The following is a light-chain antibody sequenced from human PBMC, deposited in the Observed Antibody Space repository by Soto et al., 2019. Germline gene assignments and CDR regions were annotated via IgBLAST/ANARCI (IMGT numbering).Light chain of an antibody. CDR3: QAWDSSTADGPRVLV. Sequence: SYELTQPPSVSVSPGQTASITCSGDKLGDKYACWYQQKPGQSPVLVIYQDSKRPSGIPERFSGSNSGNTATLTISGTQAMDEADYYCQAWDSSTADGPRVLVFGGGTQLTVL. J-gene: IGLJ2*01. V-gene: IGLV3-1*01. CDR1: KLGDKY. CDR2: QDS.